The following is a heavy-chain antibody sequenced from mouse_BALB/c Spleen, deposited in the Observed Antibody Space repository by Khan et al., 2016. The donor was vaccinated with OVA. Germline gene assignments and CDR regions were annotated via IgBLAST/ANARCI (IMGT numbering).Heavy chain of an antibody. D-gene: IGHD1-1*01. J-gene: IGHJ3*01. V-gene: IGHV1S136*01. Sequence: VQLQQSGPELVKPGASVKMSCKASGYTFTNYVMHWVKQKPGQGLEWIGYINPDNDGPRYNEKFKDKATLTSDKSSSTAYLKLSSLTSEDSAVYSYAREACSWYFSFAYWGQGTPVTVSA. CDR3: AREACSWYFSFAY. CDR1: GYTFTNYV. CDR2: INPDNDGP.